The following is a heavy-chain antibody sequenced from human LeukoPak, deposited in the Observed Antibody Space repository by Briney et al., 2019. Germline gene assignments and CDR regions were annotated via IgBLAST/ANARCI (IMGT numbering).Heavy chain of an antibody. J-gene: IGHJ6*03. Sequence: GGSLRLSCSASGITFSRYGMHWVRQAPGKGLEWVTFIRNDGSSKYYADSVKGRFTISRDNSKNTLYLQMNSLTAEDTAVYYCASYYDSSGYYSHYYYYYMDVWGKGTTVTVSS. V-gene: IGHV3-30*02. CDR3: ASYYDSSGYYSHYYYYYMDV. CDR2: IRNDGSSK. CDR1: GITFSRYG. D-gene: IGHD3-22*01.